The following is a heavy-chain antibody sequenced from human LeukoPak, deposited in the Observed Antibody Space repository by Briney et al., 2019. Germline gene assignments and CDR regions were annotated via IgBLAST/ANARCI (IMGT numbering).Heavy chain of an antibody. CDR1: GYSFTGYY. CDR2: IIPILGIA. J-gene: IGHJ4*02. V-gene: IGHV1-69*02. D-gene: IGHD3-16*01. CDR3: AFVRGDSRDY. Sequence: ASVKVSCKASGYSFTGYYIHWVRQAPGQGLEWMGRIIPILGIANYAQKFQGRVTITADKSTSTAYMELSSLRSEDTAVYYCAFVRGDSRDYWGQGTLVTVSS.